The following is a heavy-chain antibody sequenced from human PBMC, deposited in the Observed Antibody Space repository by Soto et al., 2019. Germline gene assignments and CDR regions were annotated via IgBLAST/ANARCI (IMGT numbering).Heavy chain of an antibody. D-gene: IGHD1-26*01. CDR2: TFTGGST. Sequence: EVQLVETGGGLIQPGGSLRLSCLASGFSVTTNYIIWVRQPPGKGLEWVSTTFTGGSTHYADSVKGRFSISRDNSKNTVYLQMNNVRVEDTAVYYCAKKPPSSIQGWACGMDVWGQGTTVSVSS. CDR3: AKKPPSSIQGWACGMDV. V-gene: IGHV3-53*02. J-gene: IGHJ6*02. CDR1: GFSVTTNY.